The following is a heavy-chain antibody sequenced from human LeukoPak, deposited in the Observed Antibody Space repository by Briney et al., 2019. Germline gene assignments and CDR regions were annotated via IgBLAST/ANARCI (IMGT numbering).Heavy chain of an antibody. D-gene: IGHD2-21*01. CDR1: GGSISSYY. V-gene: IGHV4-59*01. J-gene: IGHJ4*02. CDR2: IYYSGGT. Sequence: SETLSLTCTVSGGSISSYYWSWIRQPPGKGLEWIGYIYYSGGTNYNPSLKSRVTISVDTSKDQFSLKLSSVTAADTAVYYCARGREYCGGDCYSTFDYWGQGTLVTVSS. CDR3: ARGREYCGGDCYSTFDY.